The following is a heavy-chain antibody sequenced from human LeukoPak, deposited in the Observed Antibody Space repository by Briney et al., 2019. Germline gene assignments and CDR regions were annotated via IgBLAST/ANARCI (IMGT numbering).Heavy chain of an antibody. CDR3: ARGFLYYDFWSGYSPNWFDP. J-gene: IGHJ5*02. CDR1: GYTFTSYA. CDR2: INTNTGNP. V-gene: IGHV7-4-1*02. D-gene: IGHD3-3*01. Sequence: ASVKVSCKASGYTFTSYAMNWVRQAPGQGLEWMGWINTNTGNPTYAQGLTGRFVFSLDTSVSTAYLQISSLKAEDTAVYHCARGFLYYDFWSGYSPNWFDPWGQGTLVTVSS.